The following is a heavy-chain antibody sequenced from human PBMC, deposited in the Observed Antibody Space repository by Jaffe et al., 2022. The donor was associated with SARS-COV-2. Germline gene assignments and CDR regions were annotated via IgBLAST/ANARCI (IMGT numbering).Heavy chain of an antibody. Sequence: EVQLLESGGGLVQPGGSLRLSCAASGFTFSSYAMSWVRQAPGKGLEWVSAISGSGGSTYYADSVKGRFTISRDNSKNTLYLQMNSLRAEDTAVYYCAKEGGYSSGWSYYYYGMDVWGQGTTVTVSS. J-gene: IGHJ6*02. CDR3: AKEGGYSSGWSYYYYGMDV. D-gene: IGHD6-19*01. CDR1: GFTFSSYA. CDR2: ISGSGGST. V-gene: IGHV3-23*01.